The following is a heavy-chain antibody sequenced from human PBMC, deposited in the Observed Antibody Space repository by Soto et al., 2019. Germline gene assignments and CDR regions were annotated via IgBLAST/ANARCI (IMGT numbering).Heavy chain of an antibody. CDR1: GFAFSDSA. Sequence: PGGSLRLSCIASGFAFSDSAFNWVRQAPGKGLEWVSTISANGANTYYTDSVKGRFTISRDNSRNTLFLQMHRLRAEDTALYYCAKPHTCGWPHYYYYGVDVWGQGTTVTVSS. D-gene: IGHD6-19*01. CDR3: AKPHTCGWPHYYYYGVDV. V-gene: IGHV3-23*01. CDR2: ISANGANT. J-gene: IGHJ6*02.